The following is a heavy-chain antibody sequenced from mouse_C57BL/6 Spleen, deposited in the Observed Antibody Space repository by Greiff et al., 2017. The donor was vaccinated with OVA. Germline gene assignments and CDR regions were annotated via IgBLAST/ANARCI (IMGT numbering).Heavy chain of an antibody. Sequence: QVQLQQPGAELVMPGASVKLSCKASGYTFTSYWMHWVKQRPGQGLEWIGEIDPSDSYTNYNQKFKGKSTLTVDKSSSTAYMQLSSLTSEDSAVYYCARGWSYDGSPYFDVWGTGTTVTVSS. CDR2: IDPSDSYT. D-gene: IGHD2-3*01. CDR3: ARGWSYDGSPYFDV. J-gene: IGHJ1*03. CDR1: GYTFTSYW. V-gene: IGHV1-69*01.